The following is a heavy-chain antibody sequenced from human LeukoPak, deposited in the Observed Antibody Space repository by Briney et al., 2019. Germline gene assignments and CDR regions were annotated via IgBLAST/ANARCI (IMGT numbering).Heavy chain of an antibody. CDR2: IYYSGST. CDR3: ARVSYSSGTPGDY. CDR1: GGSISSSSYY. J-gene: IGHJ4*02. D-gene: IGHD6-19*01. Sequence: SETLSLTCTVSGGSISSSSYYWGWIRQPPGKGLEWIGSIYYSGSTYYNPSLKSRVTISVDTSKNQFSLKLSSVTAADTAVYYCARVSYSSGTPGDYWGQGTLVTVSS. V-gene: IGHV4-39*07.